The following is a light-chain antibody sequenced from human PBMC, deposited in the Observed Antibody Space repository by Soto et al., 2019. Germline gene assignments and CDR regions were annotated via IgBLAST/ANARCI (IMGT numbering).Light chain of an antibody. Sequence: QSALTQPAPVSGSPGQSITISCTGTSSDVGGYNYVSWYQQHPGKAPKLMIYEVSNRPSGVSNRFSGSKSGNTASLTISGLQAEDEADYYCSSYTSSSMFGGGTKLTVL. CDR3: SSYTSSSM. CDR1: SSDVGGYNY. V-gene: IGLV2-14*01. CDR2: EVS. J-gene: IGLJ3*02.